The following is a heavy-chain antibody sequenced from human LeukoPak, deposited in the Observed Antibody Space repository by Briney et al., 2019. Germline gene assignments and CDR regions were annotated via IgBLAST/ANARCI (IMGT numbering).Heavy chain of an antibody. CDR2: IYSGGST. J-gene: IGHJ4*02. CDR3: ARDLGGYSYGSHFDY. Sequence: GGSLRLSCAASEFSVGSNYMTWVRQAPGKGLEWVSLIYSGGSTYYADSVKGRFTISRDNAKNSLYLQMNSLRAEDTAVYYCARDLGGYSYGSHFDYWGQGTLVTVSS. V-gene: IGHV3-66*01. CDR1: EFSVGSNY. D-gene: IGHD5-18*01.